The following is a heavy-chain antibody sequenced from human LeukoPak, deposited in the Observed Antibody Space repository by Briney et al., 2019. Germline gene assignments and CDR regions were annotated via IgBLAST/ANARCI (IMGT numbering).Heavy chain of an antibody. D-gene: IGHD3-3*01. Sequence: GASVKVSCKASGYTFTSYDINWVRQATGQGLEWMGWMNPNSGNTGYAQKFQGRVTMTRNTSISTAYMELSSLRAEDTAVYYCARVLSGTQYYYYYCMDVWGKGTTVTVSS. CDR3: ARVLSGTQYYYYYCMDV. V-gene: IGHV1-8*01. J-gene: IGHJ6*03. CDR1: GYTFTSYD. CDR2: MNPNSGNT.